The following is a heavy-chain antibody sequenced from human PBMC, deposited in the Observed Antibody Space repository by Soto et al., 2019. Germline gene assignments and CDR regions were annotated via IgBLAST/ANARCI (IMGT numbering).Heavy chain of an antibody. CDR1: GYNFTTYW. J-gene: IGHJ6*02. Sequence: GASLKISCKASGYNFTTYWIDWVRQMPGKGLEWMGIIYPGDSETTYSPSFEGQVSISVDKSINTAYLQWSSLKASDTAMYYCARHRVPGYSTGWAAAMDVWGQGTTVTVSS. V-gene: IGHV5-51*01. CDR2: IYPGDSET. D-gene: IGHD6-19*01. CDR3: ARHRVPGYSTGWAAAMDV.